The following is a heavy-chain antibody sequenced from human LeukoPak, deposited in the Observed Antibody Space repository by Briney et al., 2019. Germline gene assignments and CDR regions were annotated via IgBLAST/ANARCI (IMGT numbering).Heavy chain of an antibody. Sequence: SLKVSCKASGGTFSSYAISWVRQAPGQGLEWMGRIIPILGIANHAQTIQGRVTITADKSTSTAYMELSSLRSEDTAVYYCARTTREVRGVAFAPWGQGPLVTVSS. D-gene: IGHD3-10*01. CDR3: ARTTREVRGVAFAP. CDR2: IIPILGIA. V-gene: IGHV1-69*04. J-gene: IGHJ5*02. CDR1: GGTFSSYA.